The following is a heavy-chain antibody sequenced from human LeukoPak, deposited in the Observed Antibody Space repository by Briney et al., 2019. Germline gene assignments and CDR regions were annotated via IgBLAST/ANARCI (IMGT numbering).Heavy chain of an antibody. CDR3: ARAVRGYYFDY. V-gene: IGHV3-53*01. CDR1: GLTVSTNY. D-gene: IGHD1-26*01. CDR2: IYSGGTT. Sequence: GGSLRLSCAPSGLTVSTNYMSWVRQAPGKGLVWVSVIYSGGTTHYADSAKGRFTISRDNSKNTLYLQMNSLRAEDTAVYYCARAVRGYYFDYWGQGTLVTVSS. J-gene: IGHJ4*02.